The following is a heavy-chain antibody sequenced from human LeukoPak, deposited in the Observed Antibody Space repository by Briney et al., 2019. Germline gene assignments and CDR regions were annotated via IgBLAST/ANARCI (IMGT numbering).Heavy chain of an antibody. CDR2: IYYSGST. Sequence: PSETLSLTCTVSGGSISSSSYYWGWIRQLPGKGLEWIGSIYYSGSTYYNPSLKSRVTISVDTSKNQFSLKLSSVTAADTAVYYCARDPAYYDILTGPSPYNWFDPWGQGTLVTVSS. CDR3: ARDPAYYDILTGPSPYNWFDP. V-gene: IGHV4-39*07. CDR1: GGSISSSSYY. J-gene: IGHJ5*02. D-gene: IGHD3-9*01.